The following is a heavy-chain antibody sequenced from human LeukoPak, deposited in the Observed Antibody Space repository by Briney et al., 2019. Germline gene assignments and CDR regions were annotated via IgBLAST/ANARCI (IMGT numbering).Heavy chain of an antibody. CDR1: GGSISSGGYY. CDR2: IYDSGGT. D-gene: IGHD3-22*01. V-gene: IGHV4-31*03. Sequence: SETLSLTCTVSGGSISSGGYYWTWIRQHPGKGLEWIGYIYDSGGTNYNPSLKSRAIISVDTSKNQFSLKLSSVTAADTAVYYCARVLDSSGYYYGFDPWGQGTLVTVSS. J-gene: IGHJ5*02. CDR3: ARVLDSSGYYYGFDP.